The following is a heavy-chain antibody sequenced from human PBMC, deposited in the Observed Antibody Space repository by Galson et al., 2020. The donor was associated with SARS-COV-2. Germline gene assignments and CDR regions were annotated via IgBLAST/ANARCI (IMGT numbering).Heavy chain of an antibody. V-gene: IGHV3-21*01. CDR1: GFTFSNYT. Sequence: NSGGSLRLSCAASGFTFSNYTMNWVRQAPGKGLEWVSSISSSSSYKYHADSVKGRFTISRDNAKNTLYLQMNSLRAEDTAVYYCARDFGAIVVVPAAMGGNWFVPWGQGSLVTVSS. J-gene: IGHJ5*02. CDR3: ARDFGAIVVVPAAMGGNWFVP. CDR2: ISSSSSYK. D-gene: IGHD2-2*01.